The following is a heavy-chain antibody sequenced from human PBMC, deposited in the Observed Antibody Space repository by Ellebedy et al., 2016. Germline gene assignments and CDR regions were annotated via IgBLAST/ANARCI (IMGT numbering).Heavy chain of an antibody. CDR3: ARNNYTSGT. CDR1: GVSIVSNTLY. J-gene: IGHJ5*01. Sequence: SETLSLTCTVSGVSIVSNTLYWGWIRQPPGRGLEWIGNINYNGMTFHNPSLKSRVTISADTSKNQFSLKLTSVTAADTAVYYCARNNYTSGTWGQGTLVTVSS. CDR2: INYNGMT. V-gene: IGHV4-39*07. D-gene: IGHD3-10*01.